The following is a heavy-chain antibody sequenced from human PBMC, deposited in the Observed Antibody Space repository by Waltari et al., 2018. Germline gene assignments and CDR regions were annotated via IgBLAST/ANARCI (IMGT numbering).Heavy chain of an antibody. J-gene: IGHJ2*01. V-gene: IGHV3-9*01. CDR1: GFTFDDYA. D-gene: IGHD3-10*01. Sequence: EVQLVESGGGLVQPGRSLRLSCAASGFTFDDYAMHWVRQAPGKGLVGVSGISWNSGSIGYADSVKGRFTISRDNAKNSLYLQMNSLRAEDTALYYCAKGSQAWYFDLWGRGTLVTVSS. CDR3: AKGSQAWYFDL. CDR2: ISWNSGSI.